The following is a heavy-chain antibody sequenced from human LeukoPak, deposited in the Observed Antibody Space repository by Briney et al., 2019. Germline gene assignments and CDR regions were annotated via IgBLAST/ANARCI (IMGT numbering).Heavy chain of an antibody. Sequence: GGSLRLSCVASGFTFSSYWMHWVRQDPTKGLVWVSRINGDGRNINYADSVRGRFTISRDNAKNTLYLQMNTLRVEDTAVYYCARTAYSYGYDYWGQGTLVTVSS. CDR2: INGDGRNI. V-gene: IGHV3-74*01. CDR1: GFTFSSYW. D-gene: IGHD5-18*01. CDR3: ARTAYSYGYDY. J-gene: IGHJ4*02.